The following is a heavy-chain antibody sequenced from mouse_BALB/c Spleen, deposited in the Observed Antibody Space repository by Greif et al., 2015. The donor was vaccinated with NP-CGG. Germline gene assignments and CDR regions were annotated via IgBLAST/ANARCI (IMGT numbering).Heavy chain of an antibody. CDR1: GYTFTSYW. CDR2: INPSTGYT. V-gene: IGHV1-7*01. CDR3: ARVEAAWFAY. Sequence: QVQLQQSGAELAKPGASVKMSCKASGYTFTSYWMHWVKQRPGQGLEWIGYINPSTGYTEYNQKFKDKATLTADKSSSTAYMQLSSLTPEDSAVYYCARVEAAWFAYWGQGTLVTVSA. J-gene: IGHJ3*01.